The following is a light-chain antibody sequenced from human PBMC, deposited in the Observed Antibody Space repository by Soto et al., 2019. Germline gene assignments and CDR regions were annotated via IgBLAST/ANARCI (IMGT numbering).Light chain of an antibody. Sequence: QSALTQPDSVSGSPGQSITISCTGTSSDVGGYNYVSWYQQHPGKAPKLMIYEVSNRPSGVSNRFSGSKSGNTASLTISGLQAEDEADYYGSSYTSSSTRVFGGGTKLTVL. CDR1: SSDVGGYNY. V-gene: IGLV2-14*01. CDR3: SSYTSSSTRV. CDR2: EVS. J-gene: IGLJ3*02.